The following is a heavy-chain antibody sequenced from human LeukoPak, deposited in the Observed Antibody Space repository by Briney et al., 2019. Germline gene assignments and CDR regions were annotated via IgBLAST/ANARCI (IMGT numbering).Heavy chain of an antibody. J-gene: IGHJ4*02. V-gene: IGHV4-59*01. Sequence: PSETLSLTCTVSGGSISSYYWSWIQQPPGKGLEWIGNIYDRGSTKYNPSLKSRVTISVDTSKNQFSLRLSSVTAADTAVYYCARGRTFDNWGQGTLVTVSS. CDR1: GGSISSYY. CDR2: IYDRGST. CDR3: ARGRTFDN.